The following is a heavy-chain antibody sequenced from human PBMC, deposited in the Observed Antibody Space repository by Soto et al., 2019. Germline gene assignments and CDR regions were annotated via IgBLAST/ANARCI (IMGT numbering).Heavy chain of an antibody. J-gene: IGHJ3*02. V-gene: IGHV1-18*01. Sequence: ASVKVSCKASGYTFTSYGFSWVRQAPGQGLEWMGWISPYSGNTNYAQKLQGRVTMSTDTSTSTAYMDLRSLRSDDTAVYYCARDRPMVGGAAYNALDIWGQGTMVTVSS. CDR3: ARDRPMVGGAAYNALDI. CDR1: GYTFTSYG. CDR2: ISPYSGNT. D-gene: IGHD2-8*01.